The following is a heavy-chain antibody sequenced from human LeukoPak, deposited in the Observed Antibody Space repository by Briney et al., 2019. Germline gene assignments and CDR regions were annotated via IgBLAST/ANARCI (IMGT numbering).Heavy chain of an antibody. Sequence: SETLSLICTVSGASISSYYWSWIRQPPGKGLEWIGDIYYSGSIKYNPSLKSRVTMSVDTSKNQFSLKLTSVTVADTAVYYCARANRDFWSGYYNWFDPWGQGTLVTVSS. CDR1: GASISSYY. CDR3: ARANRDFWSGYYNWFDP. V-gene: IGHV4-59*12. J-gene: IGHJ5*02. CDR2: IYYSGSI. D-gene: IGHD3-3*01.